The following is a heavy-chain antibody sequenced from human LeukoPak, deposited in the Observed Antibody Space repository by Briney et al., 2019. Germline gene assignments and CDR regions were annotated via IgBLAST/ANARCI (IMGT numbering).Heavy chain of an antibody. CDR1: GYSISSGSF. CDR2: IYHSGSA. Sequence: LETLSLTCTVSGYSISSGSFWGWIRQPPGKGLEWIGNIYHSGSAYYNPSLRGRVTLPVDTSKNQFSLKLSSVTAADTAVYYCARDFDYYVDYWGQGTLVTVSS. J-gene: IGHJ4*02. V-gene: IGHV4-38-2*02. CDR3: ARDFDYYVDY.